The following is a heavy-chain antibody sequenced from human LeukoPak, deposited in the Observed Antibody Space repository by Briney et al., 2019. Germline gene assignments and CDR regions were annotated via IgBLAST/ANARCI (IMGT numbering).Heavy chain of an antibody. CDR1: GFTFDDYA. D-gene: IGHD2-15*01. Sequence: GGSLRLSCAASGFTFDDYAMHWVRQGPGKGLEWVPGISWNSGRIGYADSVKGRFTISRDNSKNTLYLQMNSLRAEDTAVYYCASQEYCSGGSCYSDWFDPWGQGTLVTVSS. J-gene: IGHJ5*02. CDR3: ASQEYCSGGSCYSDWFDP. V-gene: IGHV3-9*01. CDR2: ISWNSGRI.